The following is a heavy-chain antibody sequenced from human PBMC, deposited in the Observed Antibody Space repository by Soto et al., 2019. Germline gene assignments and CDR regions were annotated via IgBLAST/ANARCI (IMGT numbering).Heavy chain of an antibody. CDR1: GYTFTGYY. V-gene: IGHV1-2*04. CDR2: INPNSGGT. Sequence: GASVKVSCKASGYTFTGYYMHWVRQAPGQGLEWMGWINPNSGGTNYAQKFQGWVTMTRDTSISTAYMELSRLRSDDTAVYYCARERVSRITMVRDNASARNNWFDPWGQGTLVTVSS. CDR3: ARERVSRITMVRDNASARNNWFDP. J-gene: IGHJ5*02. D-gene: IGHD3-10*01.